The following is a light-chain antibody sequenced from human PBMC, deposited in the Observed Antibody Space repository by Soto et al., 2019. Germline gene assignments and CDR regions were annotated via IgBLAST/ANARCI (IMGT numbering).Light chain of an antibody. J-gene: IGLJ2*01. Sequence: QSVLTQPPSASGTPGQRVTISCSGSSSNIGSNTVNWYQQLPGTAPKLLIYSNNQRPSGVPDRFSGSKSGTSASLAISGLQSEDEADYYCAAWDDSLAHVVFGGGTQLTV. CDR2: SNN. CDR3: AAWDDSLAHVV. V-gene: IGLV1-44*01. CDR1: SSNIGSNT.